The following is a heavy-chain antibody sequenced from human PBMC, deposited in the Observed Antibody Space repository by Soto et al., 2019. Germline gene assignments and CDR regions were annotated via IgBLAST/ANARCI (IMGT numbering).Heavy chain of an antibody. Sequence: ASVKVSCKASGGTFSSYAISWVRQAPGQGLEWMGGIIPIFGTANYAQKFQGRVTITADESTSTAYMELSSLRSEDTAVYYCARDVTDSSSWYALDIWGQGTMVTVSS. V-gene: IGHV1-69*13. CDR2: IIPIFGTA. J-gene: IGHJ3*02. CDR1: GGTFSSYA. CDR3: ARDVTDSSSWYALDI. D-gene: IGHD6-13*01.